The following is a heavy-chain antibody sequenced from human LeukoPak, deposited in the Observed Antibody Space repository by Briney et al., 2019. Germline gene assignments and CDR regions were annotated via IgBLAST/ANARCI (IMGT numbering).Heavy chain of an antibody. CDR3: ARDAGPGYGSEPIDY. Sequence: PGGSLRLSCAASGFTFSSYSMNWVRQAPGKGLEWVSSISSSSSYIYYADSVKGRFTISRDNAKNSLYLQMNSLRAEDTAVYYCARDAGPGYGSEPIDYWGQGTLVTVSS. J-gene: IGHJ4*02. D-gene: IGHD3-10*01. V-gene: IGHV3-21*01. CDR2: ISSSSSYI. CDR1: GFTFSSYS.